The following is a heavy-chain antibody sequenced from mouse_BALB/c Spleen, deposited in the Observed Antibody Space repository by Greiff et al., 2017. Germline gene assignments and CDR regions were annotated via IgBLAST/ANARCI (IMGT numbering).Heavy chain of an antibody. D-gene: IGHD2-14*01. CDR3: ARYYRYDGFAY. Sequence: VQLQQSGAELVRPGALVKLSCKASGFNIKDYYMHWVKQRPEQGLEWIGWIDPENGNTIYDPKFQGKASITADTSSNTAYLQLSSLTSEDTAVYYCARYYRYDGFAYWGQGTLVTVSA. CDR1: GFNIKDYY. CDR2: IDPENGNT. V-gene: IGHV14-1*02. J-gene: IGHJ3*01.